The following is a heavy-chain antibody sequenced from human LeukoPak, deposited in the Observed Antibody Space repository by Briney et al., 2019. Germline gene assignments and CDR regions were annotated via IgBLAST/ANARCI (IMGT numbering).Heavy chain of an antibody. V-gene: IGHV1-69*01. CDR3: ARGARLYCSGGSCYSGY. D-gene: IGHD2-15*01. J-gene: IGHJ4*02. CDR1: GGTFSSYA. CDR2: IIPIFGTA. Sequence: SVKVSCKASGGTFSSYAISWVRQAPGQGLEWMGGIIPIFGTANYAQKFQGGVTITADESTSTAYMELSSLRSEDTAVYYCARGARLYCSGGSCYSGYWGQGTLVTVSS.